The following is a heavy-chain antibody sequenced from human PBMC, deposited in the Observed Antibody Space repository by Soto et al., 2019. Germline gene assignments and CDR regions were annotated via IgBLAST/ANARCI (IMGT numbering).Heavy chain of an antibody. CDR3: AKETYGSGWTLDS. CDR2: ISGGGGNT. CDR1: GLAFSDYS. V-gene: IGHV3-23*01. D-gene: IGHD6-19*01. Sequence: DVQLLESGGGVVQSGGSLRLSCSASGLAFSDYSMHWVRQAPGKGLEWVSAISGGGGNTYYAGSVNGRFTISRDNSRNTLYLQMHSLRDDDTALYYCAKETYGSGWTLDSWGQGTRATVSS. J-gene: IGHJ4*02.